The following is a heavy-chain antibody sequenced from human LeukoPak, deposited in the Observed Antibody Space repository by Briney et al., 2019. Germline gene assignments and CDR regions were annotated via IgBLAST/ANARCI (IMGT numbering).Heavy chain of an antibody. D-gene: IGHD1-14*01. Sequence: PGGSLRLSSAASGFTFSDYYMCWIRQAPGKGLEWVSYISSSSSYTNYADSVKGRFTISRDNAKNSLYLQMNSLRAEDTAVYYCARVRPQWGEDYRGQGTLVTVSS. CDR2: ISSSSSYT. J-gene: IGHJ4*02. CDR1: GFTFSDYY. V-gene: IGHV3-11*05. CDR3: ARVRPQWGEDY.